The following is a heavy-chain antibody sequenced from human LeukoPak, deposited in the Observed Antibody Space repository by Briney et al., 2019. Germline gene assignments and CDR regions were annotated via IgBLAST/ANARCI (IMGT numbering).Heavy chain of an antibody. CDR1: GYIFTNYY. CDR2: IDPNSGGT. J-gene: IGHJ4*02. Sequence: ASVKVSYKASGYIFTNYYMHWVRQAPGQGLEWMGWIDPNSGGTKYAQKFEGRVTLTRDTSINTVYMELNTLTSDDMALYYCARGMGTSWFDYWGQGTLVTVSS. V-gene: IGHV1-2*02. D-gene: IGHD6-13*01. CDR3: ARGMGTSWFDY.